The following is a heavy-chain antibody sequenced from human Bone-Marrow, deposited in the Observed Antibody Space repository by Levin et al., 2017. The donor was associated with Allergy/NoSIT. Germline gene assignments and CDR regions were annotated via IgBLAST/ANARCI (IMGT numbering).Heavy chain of an antibody. CDR3: ARGTQRRVPAAIADAFDI. J-gene: IGHJ3*02. Sequence: SETLSLTCAVSGGSISSSNWWSWVRQPPGKGLEWIGEIYHSGSTNYNPSLKSRVTISVDKSKNQFSLKLSSVTAADTAVYYCARGTQRRVPAAIADAFDIWGQGTMVTVSS. V-gene: IGHV4-4*02. CDR2: IYHSGST. CDR1: GGSISSSNW. D-gene: IGHD2-2*01.